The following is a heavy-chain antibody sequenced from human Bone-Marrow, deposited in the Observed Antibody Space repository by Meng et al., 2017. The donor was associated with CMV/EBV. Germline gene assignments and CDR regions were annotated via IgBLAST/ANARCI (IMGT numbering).Heavy chain of an antibody. J-gene: IGHJ4*02. CDR1: GFTFSSYA. D-gene: IGHD6-6*01. Sequence: GGSLRLSCAASGFTFSSYAMHWVRQAPGKGLEWVAVISYDGSNKYYADSVKGRFTISRDNSKNTLYLQMNSLRAEDTAVYYCARGAKEGESIAARFWRDYWGQGTLVTVSS. V-gene: IGHV3-30-3*01. CDR3: ARGAKEGESIAARFWRDY. CDR2: ISYDGSNK.